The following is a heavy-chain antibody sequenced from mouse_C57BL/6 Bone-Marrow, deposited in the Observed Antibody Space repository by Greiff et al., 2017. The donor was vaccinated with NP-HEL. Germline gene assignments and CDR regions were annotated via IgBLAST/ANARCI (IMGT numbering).Heavy chain of an antibody. V-gene: IGHV1-81*01. CDR2: IYPRSGNT. CDR3: ARERGLLPPWWFAY. J-gene: IGHJ3*01. Sequence: QVQLQQSGAELARPGASVKLSCKASGYTFTSYGISWVKQRTGQGLEWIGEIYPRSGNTYYNEKFKGKATLTADKSSSTAYMELRSLTSEDSAVYFCARERGLLPPWWFAYWGQGTLVTVSA. D-gene: IGHD3-3*01. CDR1: GYTFTSYG.